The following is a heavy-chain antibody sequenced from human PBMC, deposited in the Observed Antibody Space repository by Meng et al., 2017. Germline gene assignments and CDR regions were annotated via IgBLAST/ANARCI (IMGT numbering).Heavy chain of an antibody. V-gene: IGHV4-4*02. CDR3: ARDRDYGDYWDWFDP. Sequence: SGPWMCKPSGSLSLTWSGSGVSRRSINCWRLVREPTGTGLVWIGTVYNSGRTNYKPSLKSRVTISVDKSKNQFSLKLSAVTAADTAGYYCARDRDYGDYWDWFDPWGQGTLVTVFS. D-gene: IGHD4-17*01. CDR2: VYNSGRT. CDR1: GVSRRSINC. J-gene: IGHJ5*02.